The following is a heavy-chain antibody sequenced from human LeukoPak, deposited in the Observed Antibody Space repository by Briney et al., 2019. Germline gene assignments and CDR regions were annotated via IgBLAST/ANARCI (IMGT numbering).Heavy chain of an antibody. CDR1: GGSFSGYY. D-gene: IGHD3-9*01. CDR3: ARVGYDVLTGYTPLDY. J-gene: IGHJ4*02. CDR2: INHSGST. Sequence: SETLSLTCAVYGGSFSGYYWSWIRQPPGKGLEWIGEINHSGSTNYNPSLKSRVTISVDTSKTQFSLKVHSVTAADTAVYYCARVGYDVLTGYTPLDYWGQGTLVTVSS. V-gene: IGHV4-34*01.